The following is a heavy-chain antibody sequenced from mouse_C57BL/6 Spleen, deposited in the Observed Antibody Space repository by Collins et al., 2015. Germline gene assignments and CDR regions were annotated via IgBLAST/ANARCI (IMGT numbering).Heavy chain of an antibody. J-gene: IGHJ3*01. CDR3: AVIYHYGSSYAWFAY. V-gene: IGHV3-6*01. CDR2: ISYDGSN. Sequence: DVQLQESGPGLVKPSQSLSLTCSVTGYSITSGYYWNWIRQFPGNKLEWMGYISYDGSNNYNPSLKNRISITRDTSKNQFFLKLNSVTTEDAATYYCAVIYHYGSSYAWFAYWGQGTLVTVSA. D-gene: IGHD1-1*01. CDR1: GYSITSGYY.